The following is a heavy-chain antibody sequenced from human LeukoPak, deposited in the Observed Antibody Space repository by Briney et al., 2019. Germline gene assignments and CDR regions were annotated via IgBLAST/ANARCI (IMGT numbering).Heavy chain of an antibody. CDR3: TRGDNT. CDR2: IYTSGNT. V-gene: IGHV4-61*02. D-gene: IGHD2/OR15-2a*01. Sequence: SETLSLTCTVSGGSISSGSSYWSWIRQPAGKGLEWIGRIYTSGNTNYKPSLQSRVTISVDTAKNQFSLKVSSVTAADTAVYYCTRGDNTWGQGTLVTVSS. J-gene: IGHJ5*02. CDR1: GGSISSGSSY.